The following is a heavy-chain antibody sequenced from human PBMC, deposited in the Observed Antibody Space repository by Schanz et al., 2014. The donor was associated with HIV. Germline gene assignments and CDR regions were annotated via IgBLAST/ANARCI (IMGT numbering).Heavy chain of an antibody. CDR1: GFSFSDHY. V-gene: IGHV3-11*01. Sequence: VRLLESGGGLVQPGGSLRLSCAASGFSFSDHYMNWIRQAPGRGPEWISYISADGSAMYYADSVKGRFTISRDNAKNSLYLQMDRLRAEDTAIYYCNALGVREDYWGQGTLVTVSS. CDR2: ISADGSAM. D-gene: IGHD3-16*01. CDR3: NALGVREDY. J-gene: IGHJ4*02.